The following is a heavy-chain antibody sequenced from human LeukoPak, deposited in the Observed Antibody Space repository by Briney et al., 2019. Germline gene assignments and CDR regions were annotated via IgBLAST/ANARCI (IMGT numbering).Heavy chain of an antibody. V-gene: IGHV4-34*01. J-gene: IGHJ4*02. CDR2: INHSGST. Sequence: SETLSLTCAVYGVSFSGYYWSWIRQPPGKGLEWIGEINHSGSTNYNPSPKSRVTISVDTSMNQFSLKLSSVTAADTAVYYCARGLRLLPNAFDYWGQGTLVTVSS. CDR1: GVSFSGYY. D-gene: IGHD3-22*01. CDR3: ARGLRLLPNAFDY.